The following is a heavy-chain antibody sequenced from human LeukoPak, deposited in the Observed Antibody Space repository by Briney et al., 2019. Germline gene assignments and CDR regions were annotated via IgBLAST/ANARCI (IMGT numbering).Heavy chain of an antibody. CDR3: ARESPPYGSGGRYYYYGMDV. CDR2: IIPILGIA. V-gene: IGHV1-69*04. Sequence: GASVKVSCKASGGTFSSYAISWVRQAPGQGLEWMGRIIPILGIANYAQKFQGRVTITADKSTSTAYMELSSLRSEDTAVYYCARESPPYGSGGRYYYYGMDVWGQGTTVTVSS. CDR1: GGTFSSYA. J-gene: IGHJ6*02. D-gene: IGHD3-10*01.